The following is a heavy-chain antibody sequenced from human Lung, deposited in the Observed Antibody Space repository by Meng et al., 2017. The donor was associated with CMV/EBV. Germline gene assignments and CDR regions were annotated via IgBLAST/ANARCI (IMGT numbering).Heavy chain of an antibody. J-gene: IGHJ4*02. Sequence: SGTRLVMPSQTLSLACTVSGGSIGRGGYYWNWIRQHPGKGLEWIGYIYYTGSTFYNPSLKSRVAISVDTSKNQFSLKLIPATAADTAVYYCAREAGRDGYATPKFDYWGQGTLVTVSS. V-gene: IGHV4-31*03. D-gene: IGHD5-24*01. CDR1: GGSIGRGGYY. CDR3: AREAGRDGYATPKFDY. CDR2: IYYTGST.